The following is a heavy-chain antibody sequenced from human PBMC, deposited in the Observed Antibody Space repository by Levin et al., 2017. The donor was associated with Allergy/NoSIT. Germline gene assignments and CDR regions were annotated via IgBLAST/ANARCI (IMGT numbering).Heavy chain of an antibody. V-gene: IGHV1-3*01. D-gene: IGHD3-9*01. Sequence: ASVKVSCKASGYTFTSYAMHWVRQAPGQRLEWMGWINAGNGNTKYSQKFQGRVTITRDTSARTAYMELSSLRSEDTAVYYCARGRLTGYDRFAFDIWGQGTMVTVSS. CDR3: ARGRLTGYDRFAFDI. J-gene: IGHJ3*02. CDR1: GYTFTSYA. CDR2: INAGNGNT.